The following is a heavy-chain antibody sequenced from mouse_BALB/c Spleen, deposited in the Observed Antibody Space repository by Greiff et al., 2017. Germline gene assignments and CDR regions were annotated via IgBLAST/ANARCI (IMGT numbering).Heavy chain of an antibody. V-gene: IGHV5-17*02. CDR3: ARSGYSFYAMDY. CDR1: GFTFSSFG. J-gene: IGHJ4*01. D-gene: IGHD2-3*01. CDR2: ISSGSSTI. Sequence: EVQLQQSGGGLVQPGGSRKLSCAASGFTFSSFGMHWVRQAPEKGLEWVAYISSGSSTIYYADTVKGRFTISRDNPKNTLFLQMTSLRSEDTAMYYCARSGYSFYAMDYWGQGTSVTVSS.